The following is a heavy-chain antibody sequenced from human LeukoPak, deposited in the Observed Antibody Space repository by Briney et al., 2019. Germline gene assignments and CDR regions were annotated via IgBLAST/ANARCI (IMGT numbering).Heavy chain of an antibody. CDR1: GFTFSDYE. CDR2: INSDGTFT. J-gene: IGHJ4*02. V-gene: IGHV3-74*01. CDR3: TRAGFYYDSSPYYRPIDY. D-gene: IGHD3-22*01. Sequence: EPGGSLRLSCAASGFTFSDYEMNWVRQAPGKGLVWVSHINSDGTFTTYADSVKGRFTISRDNAKNTLYLQMNSLRAEDTAVYYCTRAGFYYDSSPYYRPIDYWGQGSLVTVSS.